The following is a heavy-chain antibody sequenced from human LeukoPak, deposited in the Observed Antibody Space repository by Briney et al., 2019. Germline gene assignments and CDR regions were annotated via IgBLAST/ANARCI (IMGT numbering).Heavy chain of an antibody. J-gene: IGHJ4*02. Sequence: GGSLRLSCAASGFTFNTYEMNWVRQAPGQGLEWVSYISSTGSAIHYADSVKGRFTISRDNAQNSLFLQMNSLRAEDTAVYYCAREPDYGGNPGYFDYWGQGTLVTVSS. V-gene: IGHV3-48*03. CDR1: GFTFNTYE. CDR2: ISSTGSAI. D-gene: IGHD4-23*01. CDR3: AREPDYGGNPGYFDY.